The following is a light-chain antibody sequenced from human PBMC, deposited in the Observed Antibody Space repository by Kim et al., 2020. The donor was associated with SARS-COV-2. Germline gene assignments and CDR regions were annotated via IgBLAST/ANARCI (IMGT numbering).Light chain of an antibody. V-gene: IGKV1-39*01. CDR2: AAS. CDR1: QSISNY. Sequence: DIQMTQSPSSLSASVGDRVTITCRASQSISNYLNWYQQEPGKAPKLLIYAASSLQSGVPSRFSGSGSGTDFTLTISSLQPEDFATYSCQQSYSTLRTFGQGTKVDIK. CDR3: QQSYSTLRT. J-gene: IGKJ1*01.